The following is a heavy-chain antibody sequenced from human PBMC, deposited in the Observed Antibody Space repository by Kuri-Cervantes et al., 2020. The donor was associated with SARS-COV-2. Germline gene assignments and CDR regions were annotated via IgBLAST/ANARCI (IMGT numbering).Heavy chain of an antibody. CDR2: ISSSSSYI. CDR3: ARAQEHNAQQPAGVDY. CDR1: GFTFSSYS. V-gene: IGHV3-21*01. Sequence: GESLKISCAASGFTFSSYSMNWVRQAPGKGLEWVSSISSSSSYIYYADSVKGRFTISRDNAKNSLYLQMNSLRAEDTAVYYCARAQEHNAQQPAGVDYWGQGTLVTVSS. J-gene: IGHJ4*02. D-gene: IGHD6-13*01.